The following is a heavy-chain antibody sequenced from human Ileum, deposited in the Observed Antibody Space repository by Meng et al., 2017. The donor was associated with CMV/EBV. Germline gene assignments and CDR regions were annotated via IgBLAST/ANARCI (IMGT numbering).Heavy chain of an antibody. J-gene: IGHJ4*02. Sequence: LRPESGQGLVRPSETLSLTCTVSGDSISSGDYFWGWIRQPPKGLEWVASITYSGTTYYNPSLKSRVTMSVDTSKNQFSLKLNSVTAADTAVYYCVRASITMIDYWGQGTLVTVSS. CDR2: ITYSGTT. V-gene: IGHV4-39*07. CDR3: VRASITMIDY. D-gene: IGHD3-22*01. CDR1: GDSISSGDYF.